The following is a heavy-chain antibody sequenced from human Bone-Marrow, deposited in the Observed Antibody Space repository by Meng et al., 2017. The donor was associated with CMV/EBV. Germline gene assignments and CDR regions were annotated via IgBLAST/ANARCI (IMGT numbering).Heavy chain of an antibody. D-gene: IGHD2-2*02. CDR3: ARDRGCSSTSCYTLNGMDV. J-gene: IGHJ6*02. Sequence: GESLKISCAASGFTFSGYDMHWVRQATGKGLEWVSAIGTAGDTYYPGSVKGRFTISRENAKNSLYLQMNSLRAEDTAVYYCARDRGCSSTSCYTLNGMDVWGQGTTVTVSS. V-gene: IGHV3-13*01. CDR2: IGTAGDT. CDR1: GFTFSGYD.